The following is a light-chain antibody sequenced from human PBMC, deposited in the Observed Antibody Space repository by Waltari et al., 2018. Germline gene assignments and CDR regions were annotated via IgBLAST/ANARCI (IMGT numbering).Light chain of an antibody. CDR3: QVWDTTSDQVV. V-gene: IGLV3-21*04. CDR2: YDS. CDR1: KIETYS. Sequence: YVLTQSPSQSLAPGKTAIITCGGEKIETYSVHRYQQKPGQAPLLVIKYDSDRPSGIPERFSGSNSGNTATLTISSVEDGDEADYYCQVWDTTSDQVVFGGGTRLSVV. J-gene: IGLJ2*01.